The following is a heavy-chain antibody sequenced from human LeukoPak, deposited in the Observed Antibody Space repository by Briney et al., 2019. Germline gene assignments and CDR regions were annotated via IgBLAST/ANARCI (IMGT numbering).Heavy chain of an antibody. CDR1: GFTFSSYA. J-gene: IGHJ5*02. D-gene: IGHD3-10*01. Sequence: GGSLRLSCAASGFTFSSYAMHWVRQAPGKGLEYVSAISSNGGSTYYANSVKGRFTISRDNSKNTLYLQMGSRRAEDMAVYYCARVNARRMVRGVTYNWFDPWGQGTLVTVSS. V-gene: IGHV3-64*01. CDR3: ARVNARRMVRGVTYNWFDP. CDR2: ISSNGGST.